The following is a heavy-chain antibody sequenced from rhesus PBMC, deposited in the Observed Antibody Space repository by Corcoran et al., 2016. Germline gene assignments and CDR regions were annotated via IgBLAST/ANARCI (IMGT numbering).Heavy chain of an antibody. CDR1: GFTLSIYG. V-gene: IGHV3-54*02. CDR3: TRFDV. Sequence: EVQLVESGGGLVQPGGSLRLSCGASGFTLSIYGIPWVRQAPGKGLEWVAVISSDGSNKYFADSVTDRFTISRDNSNNILYLQMNNLKLEDTAVYYCTRFDVWGPGVLVTVSS. J-gene: IGHJ5-1*01. CDR2: ISSDGSNK.